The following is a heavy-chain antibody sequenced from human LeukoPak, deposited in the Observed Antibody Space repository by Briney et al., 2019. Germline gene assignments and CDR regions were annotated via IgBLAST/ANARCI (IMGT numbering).Heavy chain of an antibody. CDR1: GYTFNSYY. CDR2: INPSGGST. V-gene: IGHV1-46*02. J-gene: IGHJ5*02. Sequence: GASVKVTCRTGGYTFNSYYMHWVRQAPGQGLEWMGIINPSGGSTSYAQKFQGRVTMTRDTSTSTVYMELSSLRSEDTAVYYCARSGVVPAAINNWFDPWGQGTLVTVSS. CDR3: ARSGVVPAAINNWFDP. D-gene: IGHD2-2*02.